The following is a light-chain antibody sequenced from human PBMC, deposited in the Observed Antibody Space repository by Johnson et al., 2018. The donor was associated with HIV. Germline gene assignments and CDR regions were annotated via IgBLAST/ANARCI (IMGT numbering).Light chain of an antibody. J-gene: IGLJ1*01. CDR2: KDN. V-gene: IGLV1-51*02. CDR1: SSTIGNNF. CDR3: GTWDSSLSAYV. Sequence: QSVLTQPPSVSAAPGQKVTISCSGSSSTIGNNFVSWYQVLPGTAPKLLIYKDNERPSGIPDRFSGSKSGPLATLDITGLQNGDEADYYCGTWDSSLSAYVFGTGTKVTVL.